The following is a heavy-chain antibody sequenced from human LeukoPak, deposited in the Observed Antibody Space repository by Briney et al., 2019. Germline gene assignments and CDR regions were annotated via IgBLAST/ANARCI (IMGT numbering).Heavy chain of an antibody. Sequence: GGSLRLSCAASGFTFSTCEMTWVRQARGKGREWVSYISGSGTTILYADSVRGRFTISRDDAKNSLYLQMNSLRAEDTAVYYCASERVTHPQGFDHWGQGTLVTVCS. CDR1: GFTFSTCE. J-gene: IGHJ4*02. CDR3: ASERVTHPQGFDH. D-gene: IGHD4-11*01. CDR2: ISGSGTTI. V-gene: IGHV3-48*03.